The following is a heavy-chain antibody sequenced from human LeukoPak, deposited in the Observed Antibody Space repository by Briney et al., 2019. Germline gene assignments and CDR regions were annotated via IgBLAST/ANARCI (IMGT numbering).Heavy chain of an antibody. CDR3: AKDRIGFGELFY. V-gene: IGHV3-74*01. J-gene: IGHJ4*02. CDR1: GFTLNGYW. Sequence: GGSLRLSCAAPGFTLNGYWMHWVRKAPGKGLVWVSRINSDGSTTSYADSVKGRFTISRDNSKNTLYLQMNSLRAEDTAVYYCAKDRIGFGELFYWGQGTLVTVSS. CDR2: INSDGSTT. D-gene: IGHD3-10*01.